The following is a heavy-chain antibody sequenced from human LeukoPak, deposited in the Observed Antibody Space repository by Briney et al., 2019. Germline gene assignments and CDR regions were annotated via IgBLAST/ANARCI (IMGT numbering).Heavy chain of an antibody. J-gene: IGHJ4*02. D-gene: IGHD3-16*01. Sequence: XGXGLEWIGYIYYSGSTYYNPSLKSRVTISVDTSKNQFSLKLSSVTAADTAVYYCARALYVFDYWGQGTLVTVSS. CDR2: IYYSGST. V-gene: IGHV4-31*02. CDR3: ARALYVFDY.